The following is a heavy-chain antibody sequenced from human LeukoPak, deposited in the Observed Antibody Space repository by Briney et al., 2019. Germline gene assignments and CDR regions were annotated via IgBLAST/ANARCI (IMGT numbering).Heavy chain of an antibody. J-gene: IGHJ3*02. CDR1: GLTFTTYA. D-gene: IGHD3-3*01. V-gene: IGHV3-23*01. CDR3: AKDKTYDDFWSGHDAFDI. Sequence: GGSLRLSCAASGLTFTTYAMSWVRQAPGKGLERVSVISGSGDSTYYADSVKGRFTISRDISKNTLYLQMKSLRAGDTAVYYCAKDKTYDDFWSGHDAFDIWGQGTMVTVSS. CDR2: ISGSGDST.